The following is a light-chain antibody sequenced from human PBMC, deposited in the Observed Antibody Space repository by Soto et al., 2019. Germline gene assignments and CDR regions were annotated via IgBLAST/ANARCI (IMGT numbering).Light chain of an antibody. CDR2: AVN. Sequence: QSVLTQPPSASGSPGRSVTISCTGTSSDVGGYNYVSWYQQHPGKAPKLLIYAVNKRPSGVPDRFSGSKSGNTASLTVSGLQSEDEADYYCSSYAGNNNLIFGGGTKVTVL. J-gene: IGLJ2*01. CDR3: SSYAGNNNLI. CDR1: SSDVGGYNY. V-gene: IGLV2-8*01.